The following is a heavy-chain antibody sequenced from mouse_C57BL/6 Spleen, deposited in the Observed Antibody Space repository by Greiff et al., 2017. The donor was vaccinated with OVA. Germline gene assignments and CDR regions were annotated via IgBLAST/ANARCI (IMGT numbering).Heavy chain of an antibody. J-gene: IGHJ2*01. V-gene: IGHV5-17*01. CDR3: ARPHYYGPFDY. D-gene: IGHD1-2*01. CDR2: ISSGSSTI. CDR1: GFTFSDYG. Sequence: EVKLMESGGGLVKPGGSLKLSCAASGFTFSDYGMHWVRQAPEKGLEWVAYISSGSSTIYYADTVKGRFTISRDNAKNTLFLQMTSLRSEDTAMYYCARPHYYGPFDYWGQGTTLTVSS.